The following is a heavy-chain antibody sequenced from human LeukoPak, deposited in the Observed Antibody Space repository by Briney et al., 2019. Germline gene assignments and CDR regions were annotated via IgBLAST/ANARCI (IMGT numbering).Heavy chain of an antibody. Sequence: HPGGSLRLSCAASGFTFSSYDMHWVRQATGKGLEWVSAIGTAGDTYYPGSVKGRFTISRENAKHSLYLQMNSLRAGDTAVYYCARGSPSGGYSSTEDYYYGMDVWGQGTTVTVSS. CDR2: IGTAGDT. V-gene: IGHV3-13*04. CDR1: GFTFSSYD. J-gene: IGHJ6*02. CDR3: ARGSPSGGYSSTEDYYYGMDV. D-gene: IGHD6-13*01.